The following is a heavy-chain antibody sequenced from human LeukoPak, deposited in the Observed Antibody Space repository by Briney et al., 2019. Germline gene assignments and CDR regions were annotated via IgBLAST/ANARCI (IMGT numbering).Heavy chain of an antibody. Sequence: ASVKLSCKASGYTFTSYGVSWVRQAPGQGLEWMGWISAYNGNTNYAQKLPGRVTMTTDTSTSTAYMELRSLRSDDTAVYYCARVSVRYDSSGLFDYWGQGALVTVSS. D-gene: IGHD3-22*01. CDR1: GYTFTSYG. CDR3: ARVSVRYDSSGLFDY. CDR2: ISAYNGNT. V-gene: IGHV1-18*01. J-gene: IGHJ4*02.